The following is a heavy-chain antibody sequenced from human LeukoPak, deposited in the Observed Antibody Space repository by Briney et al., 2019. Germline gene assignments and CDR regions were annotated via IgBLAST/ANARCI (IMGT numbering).Heavy chain of an antibody. Sequence: GESLKISCKGSGYNFANSWIGWVRQMPGKGLEWIGIFYPGDSDTRYSPSFQGQVTISADKSISTAYLQWSSLKASDTAMYYCARTTIAAAGLNDAFDIWGQGTMVTVSS. CDR2: FYPGDSDT. V-gene: IGHV5-51*01. CDR3: ARTTIAAAGLNDAFDI. CDR1: GYNFANSW. D-gene: IGHD6-13*01. J-gene: IGHJ3*02.